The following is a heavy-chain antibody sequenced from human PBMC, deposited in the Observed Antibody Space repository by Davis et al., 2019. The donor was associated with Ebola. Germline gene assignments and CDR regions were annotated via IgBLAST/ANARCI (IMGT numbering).Heavy chain of an antibody. J-gene: IGHJ4*02. CDR1: GNSFNSHW. CDR2: IYTGDSDT. CDR3: ARAPYYYDVSGFYVDY. D-gene: IGHD3-22*01. Sequence: GESLKISCQDSGNSFNSHWIGWVRQMPGKGLEWMGLIYTGDSDTRYSPSFLGQVIFSADKSISTAYLQWSSLKASDTATYYCARAPYYYDVSGFYVDYWGQGTLVTVSS. V-gene: IGHV5-51*01.